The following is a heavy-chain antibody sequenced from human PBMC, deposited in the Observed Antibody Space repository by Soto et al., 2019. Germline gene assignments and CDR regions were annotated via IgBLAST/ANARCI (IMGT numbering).Heavy chain of an antibody. J-gene: IGHJ4*02. D-gene: IGHD3-16*01. CDR1: GGSISSGDYY. Sequence: SETLSLTCTVSGGSISSGDYYWSWIRQPPGKGLEWIGYIYYSGSTYYNPSLKSRVTISVDTSKNQFSLKLSSVTAADTAVYYCATGGWGSREVSRYFDYWGQGPLVTVYS. CDR3: ATGGWGSREVSRYFDY. V-gene: IGHV4-30-4*01. CDR2: IYYSGST.